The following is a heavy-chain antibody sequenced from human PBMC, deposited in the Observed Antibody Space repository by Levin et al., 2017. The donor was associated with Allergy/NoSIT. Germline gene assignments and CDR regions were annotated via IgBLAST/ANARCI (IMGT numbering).Heavy chain of an antibody. V-gene: IGHV3-74*01. J-gene: IGHJ4*02. CDR3: ASTSKLDWGYCSSTSCRDY. CDR1: GFTFSSYW. Sequence: GGSLRLSCAASGFTFSSYWMHWVRQAPGKGLVWVSRINSDGSSTSYADSVKGRFTISRDNAKNTLYLQMNSLRAEDTAVYYCASTSKLDWGYCSSTSCRDYWGQGTLVTVSS. D-gene: IGHD2-2*01. CDR2: INSDGSST.